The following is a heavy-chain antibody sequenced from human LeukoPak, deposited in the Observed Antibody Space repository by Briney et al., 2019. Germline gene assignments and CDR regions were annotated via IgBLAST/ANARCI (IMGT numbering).Heavy chain of an antibody. CDR1: GYTFTGYY. J-gene: IGHJ4*02. V-gene: IGHV1-18*04. CDR3: ASSGYSYGYGY. CDR2: ISAYNDNT. Sequence: ASVKVSCKASGYTFTGYYMHWVRQAPGQGLEWMGWISAYNDNTNYAQKLQGRVTMTTDTSTSTAYMELRSLRSDDTAVYYCASSGYSYGYGYWGQGTLVTVSS. D-gene: IGHD5-18*01.